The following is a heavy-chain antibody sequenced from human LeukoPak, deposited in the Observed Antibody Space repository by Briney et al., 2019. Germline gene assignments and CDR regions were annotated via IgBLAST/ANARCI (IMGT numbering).Heavy chain of an antibody. CDR1: GGSISSYY. CDR2: IYYSGST. J-gene: IGHJ4*02. V-gene: IGHV4-59*01. Sequence: TPSETLSLTCTVSGGSISSYYWSWIRQPPGKGLEWIGYIYYSGSTNYNPSLKSRVTISVDTSKNQFSLKLSSVTAADTAVYYCARDMGLAAAGTLGDWGQGTLVTVSS. D-gene: IGHD6-13*01. CDR3: ARDMGLAAAGTLGD.